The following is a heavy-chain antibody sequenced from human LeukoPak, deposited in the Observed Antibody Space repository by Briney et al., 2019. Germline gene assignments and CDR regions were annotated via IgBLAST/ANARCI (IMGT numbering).Heavy chain of an antibody. CDR2: IYHSGNT. Sequence: PSETLSLTCTVSDYSISSAYYWGWIRQPPGKGLEWIGSIYHSGNTYYNPSLKSRVTISVDTSKNQFSLKLSSVTAADTAVYYCARVEEGYGSGRRENYYYYYMDVWGKGTTVTISS. V-gene: IGHV4-38-2*02. CDR1: DYSISSAYY. J-gene: IGHJ6*03. CDR3: ARVEEGYGSGRRENYYYYYMDV. D-gene: IGHD3-10*01.